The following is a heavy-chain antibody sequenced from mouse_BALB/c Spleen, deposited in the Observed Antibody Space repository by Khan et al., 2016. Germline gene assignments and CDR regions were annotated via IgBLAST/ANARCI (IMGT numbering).Heavy chain of an antibody. CDR2: INPRNGGT. CDR1: GYTFTRYY. Sequence: QVRLQQSGAELVKPGASVKLSCKASGYTFTRYYMYWVKQRPGQGLEWIGEINPRNGGTNFNEKFKSKATLTVDKSSSTAYMQLSSLTSEDSAVYYCTRWDYYGSSYEAWFAYWGQGTLVTVSA. D-gene: IGHD1-1*01. CDR3: TRWDYYGSSYEAWFAY. V-gene: IGHV1S81*02. J-gene: IGHJ3*01.